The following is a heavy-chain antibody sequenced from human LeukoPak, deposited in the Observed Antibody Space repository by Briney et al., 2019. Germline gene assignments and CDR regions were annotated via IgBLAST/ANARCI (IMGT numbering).Heavy chain of an antibody. CDR3: AREGNDFADIDY. CDR2: INPASGGT. Sequence: ASVKVSCKASGYTFTSYYMHWVRQAPGQGLEWMGRINPASGGTNYAQKFQGRVTMTRDTSISTAYIELSRLRPDDTAVYFCAREGNDFADIDYWGQGTLVTVSS. CDR1: GYTFTSYY. J-gene: IGHJ4*02. V-gene: IGHV1-2*06. D-gene: IGHD3-3*01.